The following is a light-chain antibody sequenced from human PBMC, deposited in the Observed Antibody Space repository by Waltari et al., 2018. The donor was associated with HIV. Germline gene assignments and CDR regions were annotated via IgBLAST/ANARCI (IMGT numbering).Light chain of an antibody. CDR3: ATWDNGLNAHV. CDR2: SND. V-gene: IGLV1-44*01. Sequence: QSVLTQPPSASGPPGQRVTISCSGSRSNIGSNPVNWYQQLPGTAPKLLIYSNDQRPSGVPNRFAGSKSGTSASLASSGLQSEDEANYHCATWDNGLNAHVFGTGTEVTVL. CDR1: RSNIGSNP. J-gene: IGLJ1*01.